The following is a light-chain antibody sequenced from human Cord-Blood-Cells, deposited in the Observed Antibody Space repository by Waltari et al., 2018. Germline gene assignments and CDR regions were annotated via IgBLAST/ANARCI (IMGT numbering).Light chain of an antibody. CDR1: QSISSW. J-gene: IGKJ2*01. CDR2: KAS. V-gene: IGKV1-5*03. Sequence: VQLTQSPSILPASVGDRVTITCRASQSISSWLAWYQQKPGKAPKLLIYKASSLESGVPSRFSGSGSGTEFTLTISSLQPDDFATYYCQQYNSYPYTFGQGTKLEIK. CDR3: QQYNSYPYT.